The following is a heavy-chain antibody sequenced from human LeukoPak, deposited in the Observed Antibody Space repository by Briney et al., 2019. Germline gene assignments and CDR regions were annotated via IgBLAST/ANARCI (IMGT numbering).Heavy chain of an antibody. V-gene: IGHV3-30*04. CDR3: AKAPISYYYYYMDV. CDR1: GFTFSNYA. J-gene: IGHJ6*03. Sequence: GGSLRLSCVASGFTFSNYALHWVRQGPEKGLEWVAVMSYDGSGNYYADSVKGRFIISRDNSKNTLYLQMNSLRAEDTAVYYCAKAPISYYYYYMDVWGKGTTVTISS. CDR2: MSYDGSGN.